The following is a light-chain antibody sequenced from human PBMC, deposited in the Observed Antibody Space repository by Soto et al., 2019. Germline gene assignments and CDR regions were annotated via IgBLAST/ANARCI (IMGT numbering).Light chain of an antibody. Sequence: EFVLTQSPATLSLSPGERATLSCRASQSVSSYLAWYQQKPGQAPRLLIYGASSRATGIPDRFSGSGSGTDFTLTISRLEPEDFAVYYCQQYGSSPQTFGQGTKEDIK. CDR3: QQYGSSPQT. J-gene: IGKJ1*01. CDR2: GAS. V-gene: IGKV3-20*01. CDR1: QSVSSY.